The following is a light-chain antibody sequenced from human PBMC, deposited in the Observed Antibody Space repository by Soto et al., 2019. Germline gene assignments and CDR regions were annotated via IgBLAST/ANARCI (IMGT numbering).Light chain of an antibody. J-gene: IGKJ1*01. V-gene: IGKV1-5*03. CDR1: QSISNW. Sequence: DIQMTQSPSTLSASVGDRVTITCRASQSISNWLAWYQQKPGKAPKLLIFKASILEAGAPSRFSGSGSGTDFTLTISSLQPEDFATYFCQQSFTTPWTFGQGTKVDIK. CDR3: QQSFTTPWT. CDR2: KAS.